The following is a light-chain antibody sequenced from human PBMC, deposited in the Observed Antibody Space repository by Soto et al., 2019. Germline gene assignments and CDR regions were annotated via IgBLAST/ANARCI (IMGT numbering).Light chain of an antibody. CDR2: DAS. CDR1: QSVSSY. Sequence: EIVLTQSPATLSLSPGERATLSCRASQSVSSYLAWYQQKPGQAPRLLIYDASNRATGIPARFSGSWSGTDFTLTISSLEPEDFAVYYCQQRSNWPPTWTCGQGTKVELK. J-gene: IGKJ1*01. CDR3: QQRSNWPPTWT. V-gene: IGKV3-11*01.